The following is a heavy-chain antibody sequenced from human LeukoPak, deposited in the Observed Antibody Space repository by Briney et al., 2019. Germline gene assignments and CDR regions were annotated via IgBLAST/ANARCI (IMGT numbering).Heavy chain of an antibody. J-gene: IGHJ5*02. CDR3: ARVGPNYYDILTGPEWFDP. Sequence: ASVTVSCKASGYTFTSYGISWVRQAPGQGLEWMGWISAYNGNTNYAQKLQGRVTMTTDTSTSTAYMELRSLRSDDTAVYYCARVGPNYYDILTGPEWFDPWGQGTLVTVSS. CDR2: ISAYNGNT. D-gene: IGHD3-9*01. CDR1: GYTFTSYG. V-gene: IGHV1-18*04.